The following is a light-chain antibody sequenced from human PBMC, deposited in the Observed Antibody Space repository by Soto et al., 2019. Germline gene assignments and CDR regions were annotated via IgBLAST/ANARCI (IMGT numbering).Light chain of an antibody. CDR2: DAS. V-gene: IGKV3-20*01. CDR3: HQYNNWPPWT. J-gene: IGKJ1*01. CDR1: QSVSSRS. Sequence: ETVLTQSPGTLSLSPGERATLSCRACQSVSSRSLSWYQQKPGQAPRLLIYDASSRSTGIPDRFSGSGSGTDSSLTISRLEPEDFAVYYCHQYNNWPPWTFGQGTKVDIK.